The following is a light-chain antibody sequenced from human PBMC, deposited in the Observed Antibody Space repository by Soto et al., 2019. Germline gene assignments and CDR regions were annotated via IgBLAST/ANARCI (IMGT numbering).Light chain of an antibody. CDR2: GAS. Sequence: VLTQSPGTLSLSPGERATLSCRATLRLSSSYFAWYQQKPGQAPRLLIYGASTRATDMPGRFSGRGAGAEFTLTISSLQSEDFAVYYCQQYRSWPRTFGQGTKVDIK. CDR3: QQYRSWPRT. CDR1: LRLSSSY. V-gene: IGKV3-20*01. J-gene: IGKJ1*01.